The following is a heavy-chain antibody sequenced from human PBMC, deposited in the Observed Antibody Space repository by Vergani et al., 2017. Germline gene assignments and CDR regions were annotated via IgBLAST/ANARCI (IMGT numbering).Heavy chain of an antibody. Sequence: QVQLQESGPGLVKPSQPLSLTCTVSGGSISSGSYYWSWIRQPAGKGLEWIGRIYTSGSTNYNPSLKSRVTISVDTSKNQFSLKLSSVTAADTAVYYCARVPVPLPQVRGGDYWGQGTLVTVSS. J-gene: IGHJ4*02. CDR1: GGSISSGSYY. D-gene: IGHD1-26*01. CDR2: IYTSGST. CDR3: ARVPVPLPQVRGGDY. V-gene: IGHV4-61*02.